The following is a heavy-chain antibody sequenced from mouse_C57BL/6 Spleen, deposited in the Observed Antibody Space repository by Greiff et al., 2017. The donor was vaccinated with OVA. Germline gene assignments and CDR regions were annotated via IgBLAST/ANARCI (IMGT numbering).Heavy chain of an antibody. CDR1: GYTFTNYW. D-gene: IGHD4-1*02. CDR2: IYPGGGYT. V-gene: IGHV1-63*01. CDR3: ARRQLNWYFDV. Sequence: VQLVESGAELVRPGTSVKMSCKASGYTFTNYWIGWAKQRPGHGLEWIGDIYPGGGYTNYNEKFKGKATLTADKSSSTAYMQFSSLTSEDSAIYYCARRQLNWYFDVWGTGTTVTVSS. J-gene: IGHJ1*03.